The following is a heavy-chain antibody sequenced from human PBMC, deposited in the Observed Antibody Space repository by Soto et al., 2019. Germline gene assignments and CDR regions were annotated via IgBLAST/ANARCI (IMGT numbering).Heavy chain of an antibody. CDR1: AFTVSSDY. CDR2: IYVGGST. Sequence: EVQVVESGGGLVQPGGSLRLSCAASAFTVSSDYIIWVHQAPGKGLEWVSVIYVGGSTYYADSVKGRFIISRDNSKNTVYLQMNGLRVEDTAVYYCARRLGHGWTDGFDVWGPGTMVTVSS. J-gene: IGHJ3*01. D-gene: IGHD3-10*01. V-gene: IGHV3-66*01. CDR3: ARRLGHGWTDGFDV.